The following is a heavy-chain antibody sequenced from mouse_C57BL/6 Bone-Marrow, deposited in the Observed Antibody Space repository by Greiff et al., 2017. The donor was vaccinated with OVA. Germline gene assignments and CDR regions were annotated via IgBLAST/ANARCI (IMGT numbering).Heavy chain of an antibody. CDR2: IDPENGDT. V-gene: IGHV14-4*01. Sequence: EVQLQQSGAELVRPGASVKLSCTASGFNIKDDYMHWVKQRPEQGLEWIGWIDPENGDTEYASKFQGKATITADTSSNTAYLQLSSLTSEDTAVYYCTSYDGYYWFAYWGQGTLVTVSA. J-gene: IGHJ3*01. D-gene: IGHD2-3*01. CDR3: TSYDGYYWFAY. CDR1: GFNIKDDY.